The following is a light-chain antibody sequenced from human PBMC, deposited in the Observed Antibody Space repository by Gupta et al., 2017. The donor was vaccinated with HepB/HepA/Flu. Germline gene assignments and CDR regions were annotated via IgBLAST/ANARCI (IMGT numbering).Light chain of an antibody. J-gene: IGLJ3*02. V-gene: IGLV1-44*01. CDR3: AAWDDSLNGWV. CDR2: SNN. Sequence: QSVLTQPPSASGTPGQRVTLSCSGSSSNIGTNTVNWYQQLPGTAPKVLIYSNNQRPSGVPDRFSGSKSGTSASLAISGLQSEDEADYYCAAWDDSLNGWVFGGGTKVTVL. CDR1: SSNIGTNT.